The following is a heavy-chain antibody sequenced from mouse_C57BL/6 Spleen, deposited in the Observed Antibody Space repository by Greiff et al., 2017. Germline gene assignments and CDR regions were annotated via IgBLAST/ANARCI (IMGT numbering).Heavy chain of an antibody. D-gene: IGHD1-1*01. CDR1: GYTFTSYW. CDR3: TKYITTVVARAMDY. CDR2: IYPGNSDT. Sequence: VQLQQSGTVLARPGASVKMSCKTSGYTFTSYWMHWVKQRPGQGLEWIGAIYPGNSDTSYNQKFKGKAKLTAVTSASTAYMELSSLTTENSAVYYGTKYITTVVARAMDYWGQGTSVTVSS. V-gene: IGHV1-5*01. J-gene: IGHJ4*01.